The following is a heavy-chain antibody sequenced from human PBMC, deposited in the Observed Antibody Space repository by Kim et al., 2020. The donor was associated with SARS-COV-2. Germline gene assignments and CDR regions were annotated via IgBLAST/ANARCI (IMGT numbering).Heavy chain of an antibody. V-gene: IGHV4-31*03. CDR3: ARARAIFGVVMGWFDP. D-gene: IGHD3-3*01. CDR1: GGSISSGGYF. CDR2: IYYSGST. J-gene: IGHJ5*02. Sequence: SEILSLTCTVSGGSISSGGYFWSWIRQHPGKGLEWIAYIYYSGSTYYNPSLKSRVTISVDTSKNQFSLKLSSVTAADRAVYYCARARAIFGVVMGWFDPWGQGTLVTVSS.